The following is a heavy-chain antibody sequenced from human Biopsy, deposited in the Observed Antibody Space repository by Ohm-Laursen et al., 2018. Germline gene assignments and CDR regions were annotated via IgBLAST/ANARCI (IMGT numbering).Heavy chain of an antibody. J-gene: IGHJ4*02. CDR1: GFTFSSYA. CDR3: AKPADSYGSEFYFDY. D-gene: IGHD4-17*01. V-gene: IGHV3-23*01. CDR2: INTSGGST. Sequence: GSLRLSCAASGFTFSSYAMTWVRQAPGKGLEWVSVINTSGGSTHYAVSVKGRFTISRDNSKNTLYLRMNSLRAEDTAVYYCAKPADSYGSEFYFDYWGQGTLVTGSS.